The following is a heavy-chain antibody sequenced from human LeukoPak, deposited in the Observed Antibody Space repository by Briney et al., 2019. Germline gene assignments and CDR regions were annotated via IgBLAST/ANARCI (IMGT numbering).Heavy chain of an antibody. CDR3: ARHSFGHLFDN. CDR2: IYYSGHT. Sequence: SETLSLTCTVSGGSISSYYWSWIRQPPGKGLEWIGYIYYSGHTNYNPSLKSRVTISLDTSKSQFSLRLSSMTAADTAVYYCARHSFGHLFDNWGQGTLVTVSS. CDR1: GGSISSYY. V-gene: IGHV4-59*01. J-gene: IGHJ4*02. D-gene: IGHD5-18*01.